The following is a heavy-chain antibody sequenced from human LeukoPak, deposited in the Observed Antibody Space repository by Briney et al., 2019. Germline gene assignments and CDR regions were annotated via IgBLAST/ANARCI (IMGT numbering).Heavy chain of an antibody. CDR1: GGSISSYY. J-gene: IGHJ3*02. CDR3: AKGSSGWSMDAFDI. Sequence: LSLTCTVSGGSISSYYWSWVRQAPGKGLEWVSGINWNTNSIKYADSVKGRFTISRDNAKNSLYLQMNSLRAEDTAFYYCAKGSSGWSMDAFDIWGQGTMVTVSS. D-gene: IGHD6-19*01. CDR2: INWNTNSI. V-gene: IGHV3-9*01.